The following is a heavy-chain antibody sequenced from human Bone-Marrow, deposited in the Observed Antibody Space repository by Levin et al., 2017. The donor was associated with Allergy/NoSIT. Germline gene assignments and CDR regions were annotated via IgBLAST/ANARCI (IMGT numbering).Heavy chain of an antibody. J-gene: IGHJ6*02. CDR2: IKSKTDGGTT. V-gene: IGHV3-15*01. CDR1: GFTFSNAW. D-gene: IGHD6-13*01. CDR3: TGGSSWGSARYYYYGMDV. Sequence: GGSLRLSCAASGFTFSNAWMSWVRQAPGKGLEWVGRIKSKTDGGTTDYAAPVKGRFTISRDDSKNTLYLQMNSLKTEDTAVYYCTGGSSWGSARYYYYGMDVWGQGTTVTVSS.